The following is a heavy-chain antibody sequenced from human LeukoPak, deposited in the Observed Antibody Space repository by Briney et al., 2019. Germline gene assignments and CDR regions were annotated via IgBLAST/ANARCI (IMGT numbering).Heavy chain of an antibody. CDR2: INPAGSIT. D-gene: IGHD2-8*01. Sequence: GGSLRLSCADSGFTLSNYWVHWVRQAPGKGLVWVSRINPAGSITTYADSVKGRFIISRDNAKNSLYLQMNSLRAEDTAVYYCARHSRVVMVGGPEQWGQGTLVTVSS. V-gene: IGHV3-74*03. CDR1: GFTLSNYW. J-gene: IGHJ4*02. CDR3: ARHSRVVMVGGPEQ.